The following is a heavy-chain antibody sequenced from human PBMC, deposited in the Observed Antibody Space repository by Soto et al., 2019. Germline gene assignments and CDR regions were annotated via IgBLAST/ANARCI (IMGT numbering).Heavy chain of an antibody. V-gene: IGHV3-30-3*01. CDR1: GFTFSNYA. CDR3: ERACLNYYFDY. Sequence: QVQVVESGGGVVQPGRSLRLSCAASGFTFSNYAMHCVRQAPGKGLERVAVISYDGSNKYYADSVKGRLTISSDNYKNTVYQQLNSLRDEYTAVDFCERACLNYYFDYLGLGTLVNVSS. CDR2: ISYDGSNK. J-gene: IGHJ4*02.